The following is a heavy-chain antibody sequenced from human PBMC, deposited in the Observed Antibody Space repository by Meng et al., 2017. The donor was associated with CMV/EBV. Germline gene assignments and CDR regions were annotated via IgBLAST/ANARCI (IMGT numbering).Heavy chain of an antibody. D-gene: IGHD3-10*01. CDR3: AKGNYYGSGWIDY. Sequence: ASVKVSCKASGYTFTGYYMHWVRQAPGQGLEWMGWINPNSGGTNYAQKFQGRVTMTRDTSISTAYMELSRLRSDDTALYYCAKGNYYGSGWIDYWGQGTLVTVSS. CDR1: GYTFTGYY. CDR2: INPNSGGT. J-gene: IGHJ4*02. V-gene: IGHV1-2*02.